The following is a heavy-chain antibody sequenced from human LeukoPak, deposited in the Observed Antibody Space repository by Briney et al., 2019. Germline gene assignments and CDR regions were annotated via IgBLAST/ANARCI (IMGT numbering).Heavy chain of an antibody. V-gene: IGHV5-51*01. CDR3: ARPLDSSGTDPQNFDY. Sequence: GESLKISCKGSGYSFTSYWIGWVRQMPGKGLEWMGIIYPGDSDTRYGPSFQGQVTISADKSISTAYLQWSSLKASDTAMYYCARPLDSSGTDPQNFDYWGQGTLVTVSS. CDR1: GYSFTSYW. CDR2: IYPGDSDT. D-gene: IGHD3-22*01. J-gene: IGHJ4*02.